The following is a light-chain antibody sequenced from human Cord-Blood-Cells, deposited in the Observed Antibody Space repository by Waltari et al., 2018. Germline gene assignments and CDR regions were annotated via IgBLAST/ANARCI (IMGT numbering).Light chain of an antibody. V-gene: IGKV1-27*01. J-gene: IGKJ3*01. CDR2: AAS. CDR1: QGSYNN. Sequence: DIQMTQSPSSPSASGGYRVPITCRASQGSYNNLAWYHQKPGKVPKLLIYAASTLQSGVPSRFSGSGSGTDFTLTISSLQPEDVATYYCQKYDSAPFTFGPGTKVDIK. CDR3: QKYDSAPFT.